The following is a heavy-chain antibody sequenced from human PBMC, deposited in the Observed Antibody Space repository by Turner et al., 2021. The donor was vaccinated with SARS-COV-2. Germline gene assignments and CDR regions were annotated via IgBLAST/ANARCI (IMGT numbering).Heavy chain of an antibody. CDR3: ARGVAVYGEHRPLDY. CDR2: ISYDGSIK. Sequence: QVQLVESGGGVVQPGRYLRLSCAASGFTLSSYAMHWVRQAPGKGLEWVAVISYDGSIKYYADSVKGRFTISRDNSKNTLYLQMNSLRAEDTAVYYCARGVAVYGEHRPLDYWGQGTLVTVSS. J-gene: IGHJ4*02. D-gene: IGHD4-17*01. V-gene: IGHV3-30*04. CDR1: GFTLSSYA.